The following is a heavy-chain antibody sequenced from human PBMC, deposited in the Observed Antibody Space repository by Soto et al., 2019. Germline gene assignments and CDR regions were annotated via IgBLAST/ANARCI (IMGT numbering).Heavy chain of an antibody. J-gene: IGHJ6*02. CDR1: GFTFSSYA. V-gene: IGHV3-23*01. Sequence: GGSLRLSCAASGFTFSSYAMSWVRQAPGMGLEWVSGIIGSGTSTYYADSVKGRFTISRDNSGNTLFLEMYSLRAEDTAVYYCARYIPGVRYYGMDVWGQGTTVTVSS. D-gene: IGHD2-2*01. CDR3: ARYIPGVRYYGMDV. CDR2: IIGSGTST.